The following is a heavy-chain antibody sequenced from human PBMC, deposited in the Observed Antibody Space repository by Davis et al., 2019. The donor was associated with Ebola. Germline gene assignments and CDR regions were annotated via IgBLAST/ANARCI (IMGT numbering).Heavy chain of an antibody. V-gene: IGHV4-34*01. CDR3: ARSRQSGLWYNGMDV. CDR1: GGSFSGYY. Sequence: SETLSLTCAVYGGSFSGYYWSWIRQPPGKGLEWIGEINHSGSTNYNPSLKNRVTISVDTSKNQFSLKLSSVTAADTAVYYCARSRQSGLWYNGMDVWGRGTTVIVSS. D-gene: IGHD3-3*01. J-gene: IGHJ6*02. CDR2: INHSGST.